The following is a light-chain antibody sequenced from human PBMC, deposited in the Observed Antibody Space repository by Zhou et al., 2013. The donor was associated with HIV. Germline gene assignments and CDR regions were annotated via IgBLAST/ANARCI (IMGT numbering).Light chain of an antibody. CDR3: QQANSFPWT. J-gene: IGKJ1*01. V-gene: IGKV1-5*03. CDR2: KAS. CDR1: QSVSVW. Sequence: DIQMTQSPSTLSASVGDRVTITCRASQSVSVWLAWYQQKPGKAPKLLIYKASSLEFGVPSRFSGSGSGTEFTLTISSLQPEDFATYYCQQANSFPWTFGQGTKVEV.